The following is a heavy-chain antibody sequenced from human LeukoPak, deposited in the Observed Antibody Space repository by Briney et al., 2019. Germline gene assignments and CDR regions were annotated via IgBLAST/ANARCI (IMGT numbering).Heavy chain of an antibody. Sequence: ASVKVSCKASGYTFTSYGISCVRQAPGQGLEGMGWISTYTHNTNYAQNVQGRVTMPADTSTSTAYMELRSLRSDETAVYYCARFGCSSTSCYDPGAYYYYYGMDVWGQGTTVTVSS. D-gene: IGHD2-2*01. J-gene: IGHJ6*02. CDR2: ISTYTHNT. CDR3: ARFGCSSTSCYDPGAYYYYYGMDV. V-gene: IGHV1-18*01. CDR1: GYTFTSYG.